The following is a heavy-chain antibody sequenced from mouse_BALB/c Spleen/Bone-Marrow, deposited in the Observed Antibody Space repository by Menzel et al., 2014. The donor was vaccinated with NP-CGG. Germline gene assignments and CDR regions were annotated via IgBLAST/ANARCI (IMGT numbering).Heavy chain of an antibody. Sequence: QQSGAELVKPGASVKLSCTASGFNIKDTYMHWVKQRPEQGLEWIGRIDPANGNTKYDPKFQGKATITADTSSNTAYLQLSSLTSEDTAVYYCAKYYYGNSLFAYWGQGTLVTVSA. CDR3: AKYYYGNSLFAY. D-gene: IGHD1-1*01. CDR2: IDPANGNT. V-gene: IGHV14-3*02. J-gene: IGHJ3*01. CDR1: GFNIKDTY.